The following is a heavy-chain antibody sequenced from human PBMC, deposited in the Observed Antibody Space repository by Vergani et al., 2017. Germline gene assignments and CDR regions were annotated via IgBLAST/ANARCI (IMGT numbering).Heavy chain of an antibody. J-gene: IGHJ5*02. Sequence: QLQLQESGPGLVKPSATLSLTCSVSGASIRSSNYYWGWIRQAPGKGLEWIASIYYSGSTYYNPSLKNRVTISVDTSKNQFSLKLSSVTAADTAVYFCARHSTVEWLVKLGWIDPWGQGILVTVSS. CDR1: GASIRSSNYY. V-gene: IGHV4-39*01. CDR3: ARHSTVEWLVKLGWIDP. D-gene: IGHD6-19*01. CDR2: IYYSGST.